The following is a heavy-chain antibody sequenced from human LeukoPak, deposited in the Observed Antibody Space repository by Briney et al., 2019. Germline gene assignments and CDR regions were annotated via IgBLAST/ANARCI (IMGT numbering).Heavy chain of an antibody. CDR3: ARAYGGPLTL. CDR2: ISYDGSNK. V-gene: IGHV3-30*04. J-gene: IGHJ4*02. Sequence: PEGSLRLSCAASGFTFSSYAMHWVRQAPGKGLEWVAVISYDGSNKYYADSVKGRFTISRDNSKNTLYLQMNSLRAEDTAVYYCARAYGGPLTLWGQGTLVTVSS. D-gene: IGHD4-23*01. CDR1: GFTFSSYA.